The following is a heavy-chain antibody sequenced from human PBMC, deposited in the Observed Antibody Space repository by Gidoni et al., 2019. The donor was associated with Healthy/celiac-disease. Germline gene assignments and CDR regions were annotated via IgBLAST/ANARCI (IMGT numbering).Heavy chain of an antibody. Sequence: QVQLVQSGAEVKKPGASVKVSCKASGYTFTSYDINWVRQATGQGLEWMGWMNPNSGNTGYAQKFQGRVTMTRNTSISTAYMELSSLRSEDTAVYYCARPHLYYYYYGMDVWGQGTTVTVSS. D-gene: IGHD3-3*02. CDR1: GYTFTSYD. CDR3: ARPHLYYYYYGMDV. CDR2: MNPNSGNT. J-gene: IGHJ6*02. V-gene: IGHV1-8*01.